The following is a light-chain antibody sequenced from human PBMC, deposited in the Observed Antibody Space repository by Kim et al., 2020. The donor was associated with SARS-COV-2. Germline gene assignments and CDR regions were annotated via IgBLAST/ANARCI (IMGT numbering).Light chain of an antibody. CDR1: QSVSSNY. Sequence: SPGGRATLSCRASQSVSSNYLAWYQQKPGQAPRLLIYGASTRATGIPDRFSGSGSGTDFTLTISRLEPEDFALYYCQRYGRPPWTFGQGTKVDIK. CDR2: GAS. CDR3: QRYGRPPWT. V-gene: IGKV3-20*01. J-gene: IGKJ1*01.